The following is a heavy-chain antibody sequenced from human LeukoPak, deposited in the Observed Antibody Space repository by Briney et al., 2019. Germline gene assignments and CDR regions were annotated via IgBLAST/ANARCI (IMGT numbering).Heavy chain of an antibody. J-gene: IGHJ4*02. V-gene: IGHV3-7*01. CDR2: IKQDGSEK. CDR3: ARNPKEDDYYGSGSYVDY. D-gene: IGHD3-10*01. CDR1: GFTFSSYW. Sequence: GGSLRLSCAASGFTFSSYWMSWVRQAPGKGLEWVANIKQDGSEKYYVDSVKGRFTISRDNAKNSLYLQMNSLRAEDTAVYYCARNPKEDDYYGSGSYVDYWGQGTLVTVSS.